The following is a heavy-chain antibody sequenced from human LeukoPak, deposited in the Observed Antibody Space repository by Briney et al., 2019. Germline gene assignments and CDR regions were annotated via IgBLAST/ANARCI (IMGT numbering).Heavy chain of an antibody. J-gene: IGHJ6*03. D-gene: IGHD6-19*01. Sequence: ASVKVSCKVSGYTLTELSMHWVRQAPGKGLEWMGGFDPEDGETIYAQKFQGRVTMTEDTSTDTAYMELNSLRAEDTAVYYCAKDRFVAVAGTPYYMDVWGKGTTVTVSS. CDR1: GYTLTELS. CDR2: FDPEDGET. V-gene: IGHV1-24*01. CDR3: AKDRFVAVAGTPYYMDV.